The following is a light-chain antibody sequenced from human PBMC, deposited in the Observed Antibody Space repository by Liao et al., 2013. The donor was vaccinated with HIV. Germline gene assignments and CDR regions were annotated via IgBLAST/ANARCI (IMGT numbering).Light chain of an antibody. V-gene: IGLV3-1*01. CDR3: QAWDGSTVV. CDR1: NLGDRF. CDR2: EDT. J-gene: IGLJ2*01. Sequence: SYELTQPPSVSVSPGHTANITCSGDNLGDRFSSWYYQKPGQSPVLVIYEDTKRPSGIPERFSGFNSGNTATLTITGTQATDEADYYCQAWDGSTVVFGGGTKLTVL.